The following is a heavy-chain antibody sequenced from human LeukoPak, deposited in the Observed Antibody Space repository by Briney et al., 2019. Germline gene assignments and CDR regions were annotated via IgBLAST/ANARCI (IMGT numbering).Heavy chain of an antibody. CDR3: ARGSSYSSGWYAFDI. CDR2: MNPNSGNT. V-gene: IGHV1-8*01. Sequence: ASVKVSCKASGYTFTSYDISWVRQATGQGLEWMGWMNPNSGNTGYAQKFQGRVTMTRNTSISTAYMELSSLRSEDTAVYYCARGSSYSSGWYAFDIWGRGTMVTVSS. D-gene: IGHD6-19*01. CDR1: GYTFTSYD. J-gene: IGHJ3*02.